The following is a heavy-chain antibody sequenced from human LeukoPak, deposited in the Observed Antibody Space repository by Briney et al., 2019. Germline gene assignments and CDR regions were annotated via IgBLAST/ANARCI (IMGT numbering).Heavy chain of an antibody. Sequence: QPGGSLRLSCAASGFTFSSYAMSWVRQAPGKGLEWVSAISGSGGSTYYADSVKGRFTISRDNSKNTLYLQMNSLRAEDTAVYYCAKDQWRSLLAVAGTPHYYYGMDVWGQGTTVTVSS. D-gene: IGHD6-19*01. J-gene: IGHJ6*02. V-gene: IGHV3-23*01. CDR2: ISGSGGST. CDR3: AKDQWRSLLAVAGTPHYYYGMDV. CDR1: GFTFSSYA.